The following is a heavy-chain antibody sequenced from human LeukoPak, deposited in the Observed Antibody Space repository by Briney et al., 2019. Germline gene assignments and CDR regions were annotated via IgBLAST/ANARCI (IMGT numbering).Heavy chain of an antibody. Sequence: ASVKVSCKASGYTFTSYGISWVRQAPGQGVEWMGWISAYNGNTNYAQKLQGRVTMTTDTSTSTAYMELRSLRSDDTAVYYCARESGSGSYYYYYYYGMDVWGQGTTVTVSS. CDR2: ISAYNGNT. D-gene: IGHD3-10*01. CDR3: ARESGSGSYYYYYYYGMDV. J-gene: IGHJ6*02. V-gene: IGHV1-18*01. CDR1: GYTFTSYG.